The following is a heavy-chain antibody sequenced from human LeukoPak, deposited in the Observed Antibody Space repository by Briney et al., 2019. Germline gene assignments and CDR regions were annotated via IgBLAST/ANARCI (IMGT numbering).Heavy chain of an antibody. CDR1: GGTFSSYA. J-gene: IGHJ3*02. V-gene: IGHV1-69*05. D-gene: IGHD3-22*01. CDR3: ARPRDYYDSSGAFDI. CDR2: IIPIFGTA. Sequence: SVKVPCXASGGTFSSYAISWVRQAPGQGLEWMGRIIPIFGTANYAQKFQGRVTITTDESTSTAYMELSSLRSEDTAVYYCARPRDYYDSSGAFDIWGQGTMVTVSS.